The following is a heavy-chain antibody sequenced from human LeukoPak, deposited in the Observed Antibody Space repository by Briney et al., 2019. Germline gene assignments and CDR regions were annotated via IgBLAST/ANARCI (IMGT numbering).Heavy chain of an antibody. CDR2: ISGSGGST. Sequence: PSETLSLTCAVYGGSFSGYYWSWIRQPPGKGLEWVSAISGSGGSTYYADSVKGRFTISRENSKNTLYLQMTSLRAEDTAVYYCAIYAPTYYFDYWGQGTLVTVSS. V-gene: IGHV3-23*01. CDR3: AIYAPTYYFDY. J-gene: IGHJ4*02. CDR1: GGSFSGYY. D-gene: IGHD2-2*01.